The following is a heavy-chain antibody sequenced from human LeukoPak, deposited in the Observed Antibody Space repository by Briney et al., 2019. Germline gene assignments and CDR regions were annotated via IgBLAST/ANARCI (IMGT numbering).Heavy chain of an antibody. Sequence: GGSLRLSCAASGFTFSSYGMHWVRQAPGKGLEWVAVISYDGSNKYYTDSVRGRFTISRDNSKNTLYLQMDSLRAEDTAVYYCVRYCNGGSCYRAAFDVWGPGTMVTVSS. J-gene: IGHJ3*01. CDR1: GFTFSSYG. CDR2: ISYDGSNK. D-gene: IGHD2-15*01. V-gene: IGHV3-30*03. CDR3: VRYCNGGSCYRAAFDV.